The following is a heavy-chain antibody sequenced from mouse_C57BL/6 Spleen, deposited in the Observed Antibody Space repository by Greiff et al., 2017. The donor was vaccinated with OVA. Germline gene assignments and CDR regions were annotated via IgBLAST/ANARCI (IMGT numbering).Heavy chain of an antibody. CDR3: ARDYPPFAY. D-gene: IGHD1-1*02. V-gene: IGHV1-26*01. J-gene: IGHJ3*01. CDR2: INPNNGGT. Sequence: EVQLQQSGPELVKPGASVKISCKASGYTFTDYYMNWVKQSHGKSLEWIGDINPNNGGTSYNQKFKGKATLTVDKSSSTAYMELRSLTSEDSAVYYCARDYPPFAYWGQGTLVTVSA. CDR1: GYTFTDYY.